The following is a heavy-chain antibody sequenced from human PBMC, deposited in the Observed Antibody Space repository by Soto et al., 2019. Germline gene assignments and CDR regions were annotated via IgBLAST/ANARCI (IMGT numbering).Heavy chain of an antibody. V-gene: IGHV3-23*01. CDR3: AKDATRTSGWYYFDY. CDR2: IDYTGGTT. D-gene: IGHD6-19*01. Sequence: EVQLLESGGGLVQPGGSLRLSCAASGFTFSILAMGWVRQAPGKGLEWVSVIDYTGGTTYYTDSVKGRFIISSENSKKIMYLQMNSLRTEDTAIYYCAKDATRTSGWYYFDYWGRGALVTVSS. J-gene: IGHJ4*02. CDR1: GFTFSILA.